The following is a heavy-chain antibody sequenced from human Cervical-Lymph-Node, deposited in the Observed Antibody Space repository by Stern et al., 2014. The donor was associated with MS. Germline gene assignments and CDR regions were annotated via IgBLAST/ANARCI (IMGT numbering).Heavy chain of an antibody. D-gene: IGHD1-1*01. CDR2: ITNVGST. CDR1: GFTVSRDY. Sequence: EVQLEESGGGVIQPGGSLRFSCTASGFTVSRDYMTWVRQAPGKGLEWVSLITNVGSTFYTDSVKGRFTISRDDSKNTVYLHMTSLRAEDTAMYYCARDTSSPERSDWWGQGTLVTVSS. J-gene: IGHJ4*02. V-gene: IGHV3-53*01. CDR3: ARDTSSPERSDW.